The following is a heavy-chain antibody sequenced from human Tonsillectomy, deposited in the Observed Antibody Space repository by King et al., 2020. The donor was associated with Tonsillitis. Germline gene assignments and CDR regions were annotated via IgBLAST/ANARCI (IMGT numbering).Heavy chain of an antibody. CDR1: GGSISSSNW. CDR3: ARDGGYSSGDAFDI. Sequence: QLQESGPGLVKPSGTLSLTCAVSGGSISSSNWWSWVRQPPGKGLEWIGEIYHSGSTNYNPSLKSRVTISVDKSKNQFSLKLSSVTAADPAVSYCARDGGYSSGDAFDIWGQGTMVTVSS. CDR2: IYHSGST. J-gene: IGHJ3*02. V-gene: IGHV4-4*02. D-gene: IGHD6-19*01.